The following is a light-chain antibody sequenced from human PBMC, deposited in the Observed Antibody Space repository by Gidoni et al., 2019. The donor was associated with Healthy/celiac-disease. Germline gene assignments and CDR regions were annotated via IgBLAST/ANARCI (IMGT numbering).Light chain of an antibody. J-gene: IGKJ4*01. CDR3: QQLNSYPLLT. V-gene: IGKV1-9*01. Sequence: DIQLTQSPSFLSASVGDRVTITCRATQGISSYLAWYQQKPGKAPKLLIYAASTLQSGVPSRFSGSGSGTEFTLTISSLQREDFATYYCQQLNSYPLLTFGGGTKVEIK. CDR1: QGISSY. CDR2: AAS.